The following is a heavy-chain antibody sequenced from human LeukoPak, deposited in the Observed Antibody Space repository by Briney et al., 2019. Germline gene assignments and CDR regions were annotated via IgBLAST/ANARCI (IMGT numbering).Heavy chain of an antibody. Sequence: ASVKVSCKVSGYTLTELSMHWVRQAPGKGLEWMGGFDPEDGETIYAQKFQGRVTITADKSTSTAYMELSSLRSEDTAVYYCAREGDGYNYFDYWGQGTLVTVSS. J-gene: IGHJ4*02. CDR3: AREGDGYNYFDY. CDR2: FDPEDGET. V-gene: IGHV1-24*01. CDR1: GYTLTELS. D-gene: IGHD5-24*01.